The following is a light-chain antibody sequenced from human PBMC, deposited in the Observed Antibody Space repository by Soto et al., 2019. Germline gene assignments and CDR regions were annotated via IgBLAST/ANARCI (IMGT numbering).Light chain of an antibody. CDR1: QSVSSN. J-gene: IGKJ1*01. V-gene: IGKV3-20*01. CDR2: GAS. Sequence: EVVMTQSPATLSLSPGERATLSCRASQSVSSNLAWYQQKPGQAPRLLIYGASTRATVIPDRFSGSGSGTDFTLTISRLEPEDFAVYYCQQYGSSGTFGQGTKVDIK. CDR3: QQYGSSGT.